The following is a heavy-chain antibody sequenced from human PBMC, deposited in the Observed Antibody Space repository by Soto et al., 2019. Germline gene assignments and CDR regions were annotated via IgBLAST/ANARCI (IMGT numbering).Heavy chain of an antibody. V-gene: IGHV4-59*01. CDR1: GGSISSYY. CDR2: IYYSGST. CDR3: ARDFGGVSRWGYYDSSGNPHDAFDI. J-gene: IGHJ3*02. Sequence: SETLSLTCTVSGGSISSYYWSWIRQPPGKGLEWIGYIYYSGSTNYNPSLKSRVTISVDTSKNHFSLKLSSVTAADTAVYYCARDFGGVSRWGYYDSSGNPHDAFDIWGQGTMVTVSS. D-gene: IGHD3-22*01.